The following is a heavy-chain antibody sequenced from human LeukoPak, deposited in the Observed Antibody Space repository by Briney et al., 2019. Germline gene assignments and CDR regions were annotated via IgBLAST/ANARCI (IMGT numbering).Heavy chain of an antibody. D-gene: IGHD3-22*01. CDR3: AKYYYDSSGYQYYFDY. V-gene: IGHV5-51*01. Sequence: GESLKISCKGSGYSFTSYWIGWVRQMPGKGLEWMGIIYPGDSDTRYSPPFQGQVTISADKSISTAYLQWSSLKASDTAMYYCAKYYYDSSGYQYYFDYWGQGTLVTVSS. CDR1: GYSFTSYW. J-gene: IGHJ4*02. CDR2: IYPGDSDT.